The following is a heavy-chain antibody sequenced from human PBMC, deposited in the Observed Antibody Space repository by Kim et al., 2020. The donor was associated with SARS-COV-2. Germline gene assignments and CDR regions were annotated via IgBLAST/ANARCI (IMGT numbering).Heavy chain of an antibody. CDR3: ARHLPGSSTGYHFDS. J-gene: IGHJ4*02. CDR2: ITPSGSYT. Sequence: GESLKISCKGSGYSFTNYWITWVRQIPGKGLDWMGKITPSGSYTTYSPSFQGHVTISVDKSISTAYMKWRSLQASDSAIYYCARHLPGSSTGYHFDSWGQGTLVPVSS. D-gene: IGHD3-22*01. V-gene: IGHV5-10-1*01. CDR1: GYSFTNYW.